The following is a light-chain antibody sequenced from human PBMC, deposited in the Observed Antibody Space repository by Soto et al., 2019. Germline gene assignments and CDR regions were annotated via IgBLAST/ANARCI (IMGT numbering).Light chain of an antibody. CDR2: DTS. CDR3: QQYATSPIT. Sequence: EFVLTQSPGTLSLSPGERATLSCRASQSLANSFIAWYQQKPGQAPRLLIYDTSSRASGIPDRFSGSGSGTDFTLTISRLEPEDFAVYYCQQYATSPITFGQGTRLEI. CDR1: QSLANSF. V-gene: IGKV3-20*01. J-gene: IGKJ5*01.